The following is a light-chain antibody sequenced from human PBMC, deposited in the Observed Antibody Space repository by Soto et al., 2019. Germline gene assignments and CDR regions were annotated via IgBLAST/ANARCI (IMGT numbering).Light chain of an antibody. CDR3: QQSYSIPHT. J-gene: IGKJ2*01. Sequence: DLQMTQSPSSLSSSVGDRVTVTCRASQSIITYLNWYQQKPGNAPKLLIYRTSNLESGVPSRFSGSGYGTDFTLTISSLQPEDFAIYYCQQSYSIPHTFGQGTKLEIK. CDR2: RTS. V-gene: IGKV1-39*01. CDR1: QSIITY.